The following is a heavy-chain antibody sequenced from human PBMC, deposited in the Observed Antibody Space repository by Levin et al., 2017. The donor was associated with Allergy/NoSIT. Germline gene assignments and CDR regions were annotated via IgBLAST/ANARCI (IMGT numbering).Heavy chain of an antibody. J-gene: IGHJ4*02. Sequence: SCAASGFTFSSYAMHWVRQAPGKGLEWGAVISYDGNDKYYADSVKGRFTISRVNSKNTVYLQMNSLRAEDTAVYYCARDGGSYWDYFFDHWGQGTLVTVSS. CDR3: ARDGGSYWDYFFDH. CDR1: GFTFSSYA. CDR2: ISYDGNDK. D-gene: IGHD1-26*01. V-gene: IGHV3-30*14.